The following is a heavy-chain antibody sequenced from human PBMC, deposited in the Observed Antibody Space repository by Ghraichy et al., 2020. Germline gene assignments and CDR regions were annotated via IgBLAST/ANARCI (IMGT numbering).Heavy chain of an antibody. CDR1: GYRFTSYW. CDR3: ARQALATAGTGDPVLDY. V-gene: IGHV5-51*01. J-gene: IGHJ4*02. D-gene: IGHD6-13*01. CDR2: IYPGDSDT. Sequence: GESLNISCKGSGYRFTSYWIGWVRQKPGKGLEWMGIIYPGDSDTRYSPSFQGQVTISADKSITTAYLQWSSLKAPDTAMYYCARQALATAGTGDPVLDYWGQGTLVTVSS.